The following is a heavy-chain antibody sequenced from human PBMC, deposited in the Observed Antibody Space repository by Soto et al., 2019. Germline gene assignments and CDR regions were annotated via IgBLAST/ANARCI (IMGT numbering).Heavy chain of an antibody. D-gene: IGHD3-9*01. J-gene: IGHJ6*02. CDR1: GFTFSSYA. Sequence: GGSLRLSCAASGFTFSSYAMSWVRQAPGKGLEWVSAISGSGGSTYYADSVKGRFTISRDNAKNSLYLQMNSLRAEDTAVYYCARDLLTSSYGMDVWGQGTTVTVSS. CDR3: ARDLLTSSYGMDV. CDR2: ISGSGGST. V-gene: IGHV3-23*01.